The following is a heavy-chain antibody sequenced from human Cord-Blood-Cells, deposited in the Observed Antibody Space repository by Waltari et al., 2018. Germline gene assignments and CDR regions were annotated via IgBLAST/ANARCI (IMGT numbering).Heavy chain of an antibody. CDR1: GYTFTGYY. D-gene: IGHD3-10*01. CDR3: ARIYFGGSGSNWFDP. CDR2: INPNSGGT. V-gene: IGHV1-2*02. J-gene: IGHJ5*02. Sequence: QVQLVQSGAEVKKPGASVKVSCKASGYTFTGYYMHWVRQAPGQGLEWMGWINPNSGGTNYAQKFQGRVTMTRDTSISTAYMELSRLRSDDTAVYYCARIYFGGSGSNWFDPWGQGTLVTVS.